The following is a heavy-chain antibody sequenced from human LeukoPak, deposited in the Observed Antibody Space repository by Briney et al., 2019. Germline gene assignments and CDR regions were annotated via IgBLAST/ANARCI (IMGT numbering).Heavy chain of an antibody. V-gene: IGHV3-23*01. CDR3: ARGSTSPDY. CDR2: LSGTNNNT. CDR1: GFTFSVYA. Sequence: GGSLRLSCAASGFTFSVYAMSWVRQAPGKGLKWVSSLSGTNNNTFYAVSVKGRFTISRDNSKNTLYLQMNSLRVEDTAVYYCARGSTSPDYWGQGTLVTVSS. D-gene: IGHD5/OR15-5a*01. J-gene: IGHJ4*02.